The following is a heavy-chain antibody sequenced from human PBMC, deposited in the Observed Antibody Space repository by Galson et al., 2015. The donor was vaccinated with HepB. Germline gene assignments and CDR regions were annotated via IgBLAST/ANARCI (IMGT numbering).Heavy chain of an antibody. CDR3: AKGGEKYGSGIHFHY. V-gene: IGHV3-30*18. Sequence: SLRLSCAASGFTFSTYGMHWVRQAPGKGLEWVAMILYDGSNKDYADSVKGRFTISRDNPKNTLYLQMNSLRPDDTAVYYCAKGGEKYGSGIHFHYWGQGTRVTVSS. J-gene: IGHJ4*02. CDR2: ILYDGSNK. D-gene: IGHD3-10*01. CDR1: GFTFSTYG.